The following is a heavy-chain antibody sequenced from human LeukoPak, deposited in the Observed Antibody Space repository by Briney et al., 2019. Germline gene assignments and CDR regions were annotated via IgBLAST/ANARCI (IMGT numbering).Heavy chain of an antibody. Sequence: GASVKVSCKASGYTFTSYYMHWVRQAPGQGLEWMGIINPSGGSTSYAQKFQGRVTMTRDTSTSTVYMELSSLRSEDTAVYYCARESTYGSGSYGVIPFDYWGQGTLVTVSS. J-gene: IGHJ4*02. CDR2: INPSGGST. CDR3: ARESTYGSGSYGVIPFDY. V-gene: IGHV1-46*01. D-gene: IGHD3-10*01. CDR1: GYTFTSYY.